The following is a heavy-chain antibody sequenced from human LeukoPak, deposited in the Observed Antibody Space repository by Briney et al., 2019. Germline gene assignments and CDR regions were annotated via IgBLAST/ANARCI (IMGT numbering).Heavy chain of an antibody. CDR2: ISSSSSTI. V-gene: IGHV3-48*02. CDR3: ARANGVDV. J-gene: IGHJ6*02. CDR1: GFTFSSYS. Sequence: SGGSLRLSCTASGFTFSSYSMNWVRQAPGKGLEWVSYISSSSSTIYYADSVKGRFTISRDNAKNSLYLQMSSPRDEDTAVYYCARANGVDVWGQGTTVTVSS.